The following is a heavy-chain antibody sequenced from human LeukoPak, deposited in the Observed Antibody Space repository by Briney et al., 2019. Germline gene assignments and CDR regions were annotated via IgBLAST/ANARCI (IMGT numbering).Heavy chain of an antibody. CDR3: ARVRYGGYSGAPKKYWYFDL. D-gene: IGHD4-23*01. Sequence: LSETLSLTRAVYGGSFSGYYWNWIRQPPGKGLERIGEINHSGSTKYNPSLKSRVTISVDTSKNQFSLKLTSVTAADTAVYYCARVRYGGYSGAPKKYWYFDLWGRGTLVTVSS. CDR2: INHSGST. J-gene: IGHJ2*01. V-gene: IGHV4-34*01. CDR1: GGSFSGYY.